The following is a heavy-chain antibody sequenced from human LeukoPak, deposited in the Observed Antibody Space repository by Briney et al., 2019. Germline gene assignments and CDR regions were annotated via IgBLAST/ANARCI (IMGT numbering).Heavy chain of an antibody. Sequence: GGSLRLSCAASGFTFSSHGINWVRQAPGKGLEWVSYISSSGSTIYYADSVKGRFTISRDNAKNSLYLQMNSLRAEDTAVYYCAELGITMIGGVWGKGTTVTISS. V-gene: IGHV3-48*03. CDR3: AELGITMIGGV. J-gene: IGHJ6*04. CDR2: ISSSGSTI. CDR1: GFTFSSHG. D-gene: IGHD3-10*02.